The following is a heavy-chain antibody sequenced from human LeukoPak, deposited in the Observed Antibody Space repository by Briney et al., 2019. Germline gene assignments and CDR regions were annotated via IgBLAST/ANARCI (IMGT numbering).Heavy chain of an antibody. V-gene: IGHV4-59*01. D-gene: IGHD2-15*01. CDR1: GGSISSYY. J-gene: IGHJ4*02. Sequence: SETLSLTCTVSGGSISSYYWSWIRQPPGKGLEWIGYIYYSGSTNYNPSLKSRVTISVDTSKNQFSLKLSSVTAADTAVYYCARDFPGRGGSRLLDYWGQGTLVTVSS. CDR3: ARDFPGRGGSRLLDY. CDR2: IYYSGST.